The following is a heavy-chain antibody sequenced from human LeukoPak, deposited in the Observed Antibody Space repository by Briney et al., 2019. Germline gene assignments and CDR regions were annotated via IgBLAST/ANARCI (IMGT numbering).Heavy chain of an antibody. Sequence: ASVKVSCKASGYTFTSYYMHWVRQAPGQGLEWMGIINPSGGSTSYAQKFQGRVTMTRDMSTSTVYMELSSPRSEDTAVYYCARGYNWNDVSYYYYYMDVWGKGTTVTVSS. CDR3: ARGYNWNDVSYYYYYMDV. V-gene: IGHV1-46*01. CDR2: INPSGGST. CDR1: GYTFTSYY. D-gene: IGHD1-1*01. J-gene: IGHJ6*03.